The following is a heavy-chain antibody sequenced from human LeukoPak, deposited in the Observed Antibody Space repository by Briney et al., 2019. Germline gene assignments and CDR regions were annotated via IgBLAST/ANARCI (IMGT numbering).Heavy chain of an antibody. CDR3: AREKADYYYVDV. CDR2: ISAYNGNT. Sequence: ASVKVSCKASGYTFTSYGINWVRQAPGQGLEWTGWISAYNGNTNYAQNHQGRVTMTTDTSTSTAYMELRSLRSDDTAVYYCAREKADYYYVDVWGKGTTVTVSS. J-gene: IGHJ6*03. D-gene: IGHD6-25*01. V-gene: IGHV1-18*01. CDR1: GYTFTSYG.